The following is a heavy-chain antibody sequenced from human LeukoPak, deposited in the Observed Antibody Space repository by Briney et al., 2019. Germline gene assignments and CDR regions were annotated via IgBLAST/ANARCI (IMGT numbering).Heavy chain of an antibody. Sequence: ASVKVSCKASGYTFTGYYMHWVRQAPGQGLEWMGWINPNSGGTNYAQKFQGRVTMTRNTSISTAYVELSSLRSEDTGVYYCARVFRTYYDILTGYYHFDYWGQGTLVTVSS. V-gene: IGHV1-2*02. CDR2: INPNSGGT. J-gene: IGHJ4*02. D-gene: IGHD3-9*01. CDR3: ARVFRTYYDILTGYYHFDY. CDR1: GYTFTGYY.